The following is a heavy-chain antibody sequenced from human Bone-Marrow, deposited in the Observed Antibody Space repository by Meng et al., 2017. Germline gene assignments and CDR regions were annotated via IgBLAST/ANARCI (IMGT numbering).Heavy chain of an antibody. V-gene: IGHV3-15*01. CDR2: MKSNVDGGTV. Sequence: EWQWVGFGGGFVKPGGSLILSCAASGFTFSNAWMTWVRQAPGKGLEWIGRMKSNVDGGTVDYAAAVKGRFFISRDDSENTFYLQMNSLKTEDTAVYYCSGHVDYCGHGTLVTVSS. J-gene: IGHJ4*01. CDR1: GFTFSNAW. CDR3: SGHVDY.